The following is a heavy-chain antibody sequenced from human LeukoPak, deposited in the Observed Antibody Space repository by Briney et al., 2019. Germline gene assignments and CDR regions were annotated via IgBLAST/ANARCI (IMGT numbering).Heavy chain of an antibody. CDR2: ISGSGGST. Sequence: GGSLRLSCAASGFTFSIYAMSWVRQAPGKGLEWVSAISGSGGSTYYADSVKGRFTISRDNSKNTLYLQMNSLRAEDTAVYYCAKGPPDCSSTSCSLYYYYGMDVWGQGTTVTVSS. CDR3: AKGPPDCSSTSCSLYYYYGMDV. D-gene: IGHD2-2*01. V-gene: IGHV3-23*01. CDR1: GFTFSIYA. J-gene: IGHJ6*02.